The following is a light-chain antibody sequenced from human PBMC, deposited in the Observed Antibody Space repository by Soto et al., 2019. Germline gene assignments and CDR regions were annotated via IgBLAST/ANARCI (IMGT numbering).Light chain of an antibody. Sequence: DIQMTQSPSSLSASLGDRVTITCRASQGIGVYLAWFQQKPGNAPKLLIYVASTLQSGVPSRFSGSGSGTDFTLTVSSLRPEDVATYYCQKYNSAPLTFGGGTRVEIK. V-gene: IGKV1-27*01. CDR2: VAS. CDR1: QGIGVY. CDR3: QKYNSAPLT. J-gene: IGKJ4*01.